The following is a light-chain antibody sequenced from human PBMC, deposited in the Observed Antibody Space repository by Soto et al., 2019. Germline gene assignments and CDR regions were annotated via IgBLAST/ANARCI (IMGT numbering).Light chain of an antibody. Sequence: QSPLTLAASVSGSRGQSITVSCTGTISDVGGYNSVSWYQQHPGKPPKLIIYEVSNRPAGVSDRFSGSKSGNTASLTISGLQAEDEADYYCRSYTSTSSYVFATGTKVTVL. CDR2: EVS. CDR3: RSYTSTSSYV. V-gene: IGLV2-14*03. CDR1: ISDVGGYNS. J-gene: IGLJ1*01.